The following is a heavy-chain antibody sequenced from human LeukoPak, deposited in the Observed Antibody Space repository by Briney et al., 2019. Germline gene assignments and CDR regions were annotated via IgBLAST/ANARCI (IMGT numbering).Heavy chain of an antibody. CDR3: ARDRDDSSGYYYEDAFDI. V-gene: IGHV3-66*02. J-gene: IGHJ3*02. Sequence: GGSLRLSCAASGSTFSSNYMSWVRQAPGKGLEWVSVIYSGGSTYYADSVKGRFTISRDNSKNTLYLQMNSLRAEDTAVYYCARDRDDSSGYYYEDAFDIWGQGTMVTVSS. CDR1: GSTFSSNY. D-gene: IGHD3-22*01. CDR2: IYSGGST.